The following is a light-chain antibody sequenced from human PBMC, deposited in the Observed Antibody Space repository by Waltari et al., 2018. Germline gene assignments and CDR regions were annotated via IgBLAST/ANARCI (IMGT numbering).Light chain of an antibody. CDR2: GVN. J-gene: IGLJ1*01. V-gene: IGLV2-11*01. CDR1: SSDVVSYNF. Sequence: QSALTQPPSVSGSPGQSVTISCTGTSSDVVSYNFVSWYQPHPDKAPKLLIYGVNKRPSGVPDRFSGSKSGTTASLTISGLQGEDEADYCCCSYAGSYTYVFGTGTKVTAL. CDR3: CSYAGSYTYV.